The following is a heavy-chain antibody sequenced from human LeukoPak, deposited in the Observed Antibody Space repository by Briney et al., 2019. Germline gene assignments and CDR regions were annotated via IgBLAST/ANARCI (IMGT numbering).Heavy chain of an antibody. V-gene: IGHV3-48*04. D-gene: IGHD6-13*01. CDR2: ISSSSSTI. Sequence: GGSLRLSCAASGFTFSSYWMSWVRQAPGKGLEWVSYISSSSSTIYYADSVKGRFTISRDNAKNSLYLQMNSLRAEDTAVYYCARDDSSSWYYYYYGMDVWGQGTTVTVSS. CDR3: ARDDSSSWYYYYYGMDV. J-gene: IGHJ6*02. CDR1: GFTFSSYW.